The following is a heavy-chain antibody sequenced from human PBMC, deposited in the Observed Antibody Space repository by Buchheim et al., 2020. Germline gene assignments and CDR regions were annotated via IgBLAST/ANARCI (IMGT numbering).Heavy chain of an antibody. CDR2: ITVSGGIT. J-gene: IGHJ6*02. V-gene: IGHV3-23*01. CDR1: GFTFSSYA. Sequence: EVQMLESGGGLVQPGGSLRLSCAASGFTFSSYAMSWVRQAPGKGLEWMSSITVSGGITYYADSVKGRFTISRDNSKNTLYLQMNSLRAEDTALYYCAKGRDGYFSRLSYFYYGMDVWGQGTT. D-gene: IGHD5-24*01. CDR3: AKGRDGYFSRLSYFYYGMDV.